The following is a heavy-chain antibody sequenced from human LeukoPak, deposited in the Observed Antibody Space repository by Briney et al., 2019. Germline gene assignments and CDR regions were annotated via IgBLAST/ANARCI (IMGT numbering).Heavy chain of an antibody. Sequence: ASVKVSCKASGYTFTSYGINWVRQAPGQGLEWMGWISAYNGNTNYAQKLQGRVTMTTDTSTSTAYIELRGLRSDDTAVYYCARDDALVATGSFDYWGQGTLVTVSS. CDR3: ARDDALVATGSFDY. CDR2: ISAYNGNT. V-gene: IGHV1-18*01. D-gene: IGHD5-12*01. CDR1: GYTFTSYG. J-gene: IGHJ4*02.